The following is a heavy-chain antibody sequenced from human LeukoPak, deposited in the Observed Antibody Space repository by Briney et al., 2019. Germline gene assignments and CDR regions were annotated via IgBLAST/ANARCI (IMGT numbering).Heavy chain of an antibody. J-gene: IGHJ3*02. V-gene: IGHV4-4*07. CDR3: ARDPIWSGYPIGLDDAFGI. D-gene: IGHD3-3*01. Sequence: SETLSLTCTVSGGSISSYYWSWIRQPAGKGLEWIGRIYTSGSTNYNPSLKSRVTMSVDTSKNQFSLKLSSVTAADTAVYYCARDPIWSGYPIGLDDAFGIWGQGTMVTVSS. CDR1: GGSISSYY. CDR2: IYTSGST.